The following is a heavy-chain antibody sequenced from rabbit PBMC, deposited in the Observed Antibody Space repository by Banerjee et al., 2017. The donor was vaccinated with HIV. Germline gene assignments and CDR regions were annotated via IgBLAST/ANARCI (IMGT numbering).Heavy chain of an antibody. CDR1: GFSFSSSYW. D-gene: IGHD8-1*01. V-gene: IGHV1S45*01. CDR2: IYTSNGGST. CDR3: ARDGAGSCYDFNL. J-gene: IGHJ4*01. Sequence: QEQLKESGGDLVKPEGSLTLTCTASGFSFSSSYWICWVRQAPGKGLEWIACIYTSNGGSTYYASWAKGRFTISKTSSTVTLQMTSLTAADTATYFCARDGAGSCYDFNLWGPGTLVTVS.